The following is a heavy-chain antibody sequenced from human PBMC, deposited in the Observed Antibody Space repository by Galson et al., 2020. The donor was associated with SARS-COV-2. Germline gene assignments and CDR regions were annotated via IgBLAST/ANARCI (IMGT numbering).Heavy chain of an antibody. CDR2: IYYSGHT. V-gene: IGHV4-31*03. CDR1: GGSISSGGYY. CDR3: ARSLYDFWTRFDP. Sequence: SETLSLTCPVSGGSISSGGYYWSWIRQHPVKGLEWIGYIYYSGHTFYNPSLESRVSISLDTSKNQFSLKLSSVTAADTAVYFCARSLYDFWTRFDPWGQGTLATVSS. D-gene: IGHD3-3*01. J-gene: IGHJ5*02.